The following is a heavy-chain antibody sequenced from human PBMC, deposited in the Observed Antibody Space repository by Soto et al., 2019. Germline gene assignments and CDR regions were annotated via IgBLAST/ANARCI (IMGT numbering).Heavy chain of an antibody. D-gene: IGHD3-3*01. V-gene: IGHV1-18*01. CDR2: ISAYNGNT. CDR3: ARNYDFWSLQVIGLDY. J-gene: IGHJ4*02. CDR1: GYAFTSYG. Sequence: ASVKVSCKASGYAFTSYGISWVRQAPGQGLEWMGWISAYNGNTNYAQKLQGRVTMTTDTSTSTAYMELRSLRSDDTAVYYCARNYDFWSLQVIGLDYWGQGTLVTVSS.